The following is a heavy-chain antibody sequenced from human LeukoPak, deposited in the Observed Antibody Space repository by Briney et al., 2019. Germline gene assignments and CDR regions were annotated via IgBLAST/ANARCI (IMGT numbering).Heavy chain of an antibody. Sequence: KPSETLSLTCSVSYSSFSSDYFWGWIRQPPGKGLEWIGSISHSGSTYYNPSLKSRVTISLDTSKNQFSLRLRSVTAADTAVYFCAREMXXXAPDVXXXYWXQXSLVTVS. V-gene: IGHV4-38-2*02. J-gene: IGHJ4*02. CDR1: YSSFSSDYF. CDR2: ISHSGST. D-gene: IGHD3-16*01. CDR3: AREMXXXAPDVXXXY.